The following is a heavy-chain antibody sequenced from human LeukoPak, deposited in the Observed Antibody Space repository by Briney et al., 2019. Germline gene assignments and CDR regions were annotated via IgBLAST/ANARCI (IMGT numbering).Heavy chain of an antibody. V-gene: IGHV1-24*01. J-gene: IGHJ6*02. CDR3: ATGYCGGDCYSHYYGMDV. CDR1: GYTLTELS. D-gene: IGHD2-21*02. CDR2: FDPEDGET. Sequence: ASVKVSCKVSGYTLTELSMHWVRQAPGKGLEWMGGFDPEDGETIYAQKFQGRVTMTEDTSTDTAYMELSSLRSEDTAVYYCATGYCGGDCYSHYYGMDVWAKGPRSPSP.